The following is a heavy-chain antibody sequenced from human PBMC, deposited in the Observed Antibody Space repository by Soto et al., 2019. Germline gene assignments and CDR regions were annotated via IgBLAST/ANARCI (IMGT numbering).Heavy chain of an antibody. CDR1: GYTFSNFW. V-gene: IGHV5-51*01. J-gene: IGHJ4*02. CDR3: ARSPRSSPYFDY. CDR2: IYPGDHET. Sequence: GESLKISCQCSGYTFSNFWISWVRHLPGKGLEWMGIIYPGDHETRYSPSFHGKVTISADKSINTAYLQWNSLEASDTAFYFCARSPRSSPYFDYWGQGALVTVSS. D-gene: IGHD6-13*01.